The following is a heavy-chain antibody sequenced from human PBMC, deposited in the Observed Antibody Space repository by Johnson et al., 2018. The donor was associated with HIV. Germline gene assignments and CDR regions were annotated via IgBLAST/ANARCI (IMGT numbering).Heavy chain of an antibody. Sequence: VQLVESGGGVVRPGGSLRLSCAASGFTFDDYAMSWVRQAPGKGLEWVSGINWNGGSTGYADSVKGRFTISRDKAKNALYLQMNRLRAEDTALYYCARGRDYYDSSGGQDAFDIWGQGTMVTVSS. V-gene: IGHV3-20*04. CDR3: ARGRDYYDSSGGQDAFDI. CDR1: GFTFDDYA. D-gene: IGHD3-22*01. J-gene: IGHJ3*02. CDR2: INWNGGST.